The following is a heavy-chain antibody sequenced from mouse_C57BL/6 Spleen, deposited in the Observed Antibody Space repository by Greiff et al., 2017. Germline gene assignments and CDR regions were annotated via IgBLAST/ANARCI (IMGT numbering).Heavy chain of an antibody. J-gene: IGHJ2*01. Sequence: VQLQQPGAELVRPGSSVKLSCKASGYTFTSYWMHWVKQRPIQGLEWIGNIDPSDSETHYNQKFKDKATLTVDKSSSTAYMQLSSLTSEDSAVYSCARPYYSPPYYFDCWGQGTTLTVSS. V-gene: IGHV1-52*01. CDR3: ARPYYSPPYYFDC. CDR1: GYTFTSYW. D-gene: IGHD2-12*01. CDR2: IDPSDSET.